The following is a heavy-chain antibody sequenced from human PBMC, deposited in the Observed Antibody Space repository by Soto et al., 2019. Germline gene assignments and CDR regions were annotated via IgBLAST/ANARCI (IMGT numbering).Heavy chain of an antibody. D-gene: IGHD6-6*01. CDR3: SVTRVYQAVGGMDV. CDR2: ISYDGSNK. CDR1: GFTFSSYA. Sequence: HPGGSLRLSCAASGFTFSSYAMHWVRQAPGKGLEWVAVISYDGSNKYYADSVKGRFTISRDNSKNTLYLQMNSLRAEDTAVYYCSVTRVYQAVGGMDVWGQGTTVTVSS. J-gene: IGHJ6*02. V-gene: IGHV3-30-3*01.